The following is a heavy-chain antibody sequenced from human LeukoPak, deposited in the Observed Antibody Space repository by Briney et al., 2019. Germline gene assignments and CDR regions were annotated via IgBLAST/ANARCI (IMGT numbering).Heavy chain of an antibody. CDR3: ARAPEYSSGSFDY. CDR1: GYTFTSYY. D-gene: IGHD3-22*01. V-gene: IGHV1-46*01. Sequence: ASVKVSCKASGYTFTSYYMHWVLQAPGHGLEGRGIINPRGESTSYAPKFQGRVTMPRDTSTSTVYMELSSLRSEDTAVYYCARAPEYSSGSFDYWGQGTLVTVSS. CDR2: INPRGEST. J-gene: IGHJ4*02.